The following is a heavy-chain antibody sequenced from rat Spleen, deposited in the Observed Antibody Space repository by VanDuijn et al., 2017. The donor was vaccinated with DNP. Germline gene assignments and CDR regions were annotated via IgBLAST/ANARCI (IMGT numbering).Heavy chain of an antibody. CDR2: IIFTGTGT. CDR3: ATHYFDGSYYHYFDY. D-gene: IGHD1-12*02. Sequence: EVQLVESGGGLVQPGNSLKLSCAASGFTFSDYAMAWVRQSPKKGLEWVATIIFTGTGTFYRNSVQGRFTISRDNTQSALHLQMDSLRSEDTATYYCATHYFDGSYYHYFDYWGQGVMVTVSS. J-gene: IGHJ2*01. V-gene: IGHV5S10*01. CDR1: GFTFSDYA.